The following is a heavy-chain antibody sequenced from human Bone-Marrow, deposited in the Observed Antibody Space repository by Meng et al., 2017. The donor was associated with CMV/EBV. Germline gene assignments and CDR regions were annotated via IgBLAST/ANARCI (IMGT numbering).Heavy chain of an antibody. J-gene: IGHJ4*02. Sequence: GESLKISCAASGFTFSSYSMNWVRQAPGKGLEWVGRIKSKTDGGTTDYAAPVKGRFTISRDDSKNTLYLQMNSLKTEDTAVYYCTTLHTFNYYDSSGYYYGPRDYWGQGTLVTVSS. CDR3: TTLHTFNYYDSSGYYYGPRDY. D-gene: IGHD3-22*01. CDR2: IKSKTDGGTT. CDR1: GFTFSSYS. V-gene: IGHV3-15*01.